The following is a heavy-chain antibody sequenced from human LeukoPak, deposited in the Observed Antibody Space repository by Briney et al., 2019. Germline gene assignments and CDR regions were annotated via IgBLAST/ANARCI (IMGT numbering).Heavy chain of an antibody. D-gene: IGHD4-17*01. J-gene: IGHJ6*02. Sequence: SETLSLTCTVSGGSISSYYWSWIRQLPGKGLEWIGYIYYSGSTNYNPSLKSRVTISVDTSKNQFSLKLSSVTAADTAVYYCARDTVRGKRYYYYGMDVWGQGTTVTVSS. CDR3: ARDTVRGKRYYYYGMDV. CDR2: IYYSGST. V-gene: IGHV4-59*01. CDR1: GGSISSYY.